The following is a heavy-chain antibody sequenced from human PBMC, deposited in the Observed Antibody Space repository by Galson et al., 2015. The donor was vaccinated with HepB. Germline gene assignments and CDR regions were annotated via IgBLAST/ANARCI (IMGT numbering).Heavy chain of an antibody. CDR3: ARDSGSYPNHFDY. D-gene: IGHD1-26*01. V-gene: IGHV1-2*05. Sequence: SVKVSCKASGYTFTGYYIHWVRQAPGQGLEWMGRINTNSGGTKYAHKFQGRVTMTRDTSINTAYMELSRLGFADTVVYYCARDSGSYPNHFDYWGQGTLVIVSS. J-gene: IGHJ4*02. CDR1: GYTFTGYY. CDR2: INTNSGGT.